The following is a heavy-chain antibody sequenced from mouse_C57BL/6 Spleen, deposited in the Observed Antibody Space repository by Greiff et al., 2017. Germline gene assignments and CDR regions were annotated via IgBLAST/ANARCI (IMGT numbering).Heavy chain of an antibody. V-gene: IGHV1-26*01. Sequence: EVQLQQSGPELVKPGASVKISCKASGYTFTDYYMHWVKQSHGKSLEWIGDINPNNGGTSYNQKFKGKATLTVDKSSSTAYMELRSLTYEDSAVYYCARAWSTSFAYWGQGTLVTVSA. D-gene: IGHD5-1*01. CDR3: ARAWSTSFAY. CDR1: GYTFTDYY. J-gene: IGHJ3*01. CDR2: INPNNGGT.